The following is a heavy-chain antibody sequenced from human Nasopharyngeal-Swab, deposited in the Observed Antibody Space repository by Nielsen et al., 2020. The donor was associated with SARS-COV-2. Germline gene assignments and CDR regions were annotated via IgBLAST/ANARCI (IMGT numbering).Heavy chain of an antibody. V-gene: IGHV3-33*01. CDR3: TTDSKRLRQWLVLDYYYMDV. D-gene: IGHD6-19*01. J-gene: IGHJ6*03. CDR1: GFTFSSYG. CDR2: IWYDGSNK. Sequence: GESLKISCAASGFTFSSYGMHWVRQAPGKGLEWVAVIWYDGSNKYYADSVKGRFTISRDNSKNTLYLQMNSLKTEDTAVYYCTTDSKRLRQWLVLDYYYMDVWGKGTTVTVSS.